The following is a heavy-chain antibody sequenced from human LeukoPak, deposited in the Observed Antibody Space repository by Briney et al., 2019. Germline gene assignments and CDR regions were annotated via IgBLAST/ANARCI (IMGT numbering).Heavy chain of an antibody. V-gene: IGHV1-18*01. D-gene: IGHD5-18*01. CDR3: ARDMFIVWDVDTAMGNWFGP. CDR2: ISAYNGNT. J-gene: IGHJ5*02. CDR1: GYTFTSYG. Sequence: ASVKVSCKASGYTFTSYGISWVRQAPGQGLEWMGWISAYNGNTNYAQKLQGRVTMTTDTSTSTAYMELRSLRSDDTAVYYCARDMFIVWDVDTAMGNWFGPWGQGTLVTVSS.